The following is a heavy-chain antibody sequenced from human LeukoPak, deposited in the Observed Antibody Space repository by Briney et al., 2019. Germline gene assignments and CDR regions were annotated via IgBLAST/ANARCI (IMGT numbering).Heavy chain of an antibody. V-gene: IGHV1-69*04. CDR3: ARGLGYYFDY. CDR1: GGTFSSYA. D-gene: IGHD7-27*01. J-gene: IGHJ4*02. CDR2: IIPILGIA. Sequence: SVKVSCKASGGTFSSYAISWVRQAPGQGLEWMGRIIPILGIANYAQKFQGRVTITADKSTSTVYMELSSLRSEDTAVYYCARGLGYYFDYWGQGTLVTVSS.